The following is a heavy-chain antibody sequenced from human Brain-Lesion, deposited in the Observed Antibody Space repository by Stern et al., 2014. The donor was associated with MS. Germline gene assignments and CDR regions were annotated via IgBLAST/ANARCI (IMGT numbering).Heavy chain of an antibody. CDR1: GGSISSSTYY. CDR3: ARHDSVPRPSQLYSARDRGPGYFDY. D-gene: IGHD1-26*01. CDR2: IHYSGFP. J-gene: IGHJ4*02. V-gene: IGHV4-39*01. Sequence: QLVESGPGLVKPSEPLSLTCTVSGGSISSSTYYWAWIRQPPGKGLEWIGNIHYSGFPYYNPSLKSRVTISVDMSKNQFSLKLSSVTAADTAIYYCARHDSVPRPSQLYSARDRGPGYFDYWGQGTLVTVSS.